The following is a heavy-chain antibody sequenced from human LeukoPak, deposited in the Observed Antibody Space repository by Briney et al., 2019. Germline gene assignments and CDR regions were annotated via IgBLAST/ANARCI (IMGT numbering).Heavy chain of an antibody. V-gene: IGHV1-18*01. CDR1: GYTFTSYG. CDR3: AGGGYCSSTSCLLRAFDI. D-gene: IGHD2-2*01. CDR2: ISAYNGNT. J-gene: IGHJ3*02. Sequence: ASVKVSCKASGYTFTSYGISWVRQAPGQGLEWMGWISAYNGNTNYAQKLQGRVTMTTDTSTSTAYMELRSLRSDDPAVYYCAGGGYCSSTSCLLRAFDIWGQGTMVTVSS.